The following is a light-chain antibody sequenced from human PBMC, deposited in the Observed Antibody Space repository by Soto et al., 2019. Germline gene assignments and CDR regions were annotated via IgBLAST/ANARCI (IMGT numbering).Light chain of an antibody. Sequence: QSVLTQPPSASGTPGQRVTISCSGSSSNIGSNYVYWYQQLPGTAPKLLIYSNNHRPSGVPDRFSGSKSGTSASLAISGLRSEDEADYYCAAWDDSLSGYVFGTGTKVIAL. J-gene: IGLJ1*01. CDR3: AAWDDSLSGYV. V-gene: IGLV1-47*02. CDR2: SNN. CDR1: SSNIGSNY.